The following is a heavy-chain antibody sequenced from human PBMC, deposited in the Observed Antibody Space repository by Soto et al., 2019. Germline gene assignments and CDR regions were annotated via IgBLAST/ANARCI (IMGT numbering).Heavy chain of an antibody. CDR3: ARGGNVVVVTAALDY. V-gene: IGHV1-46*01. CDR1: GDTFTDYY. CDR2: VNPSGGHT. J-gene: IGHJ4*02. Sequence: QVQLVQSGAEVKKPGASVKVSCKASGDTFTDYYIHWVRQAPGQGLEWMGTVNPSGGHTTYAQHFLGRMTMYRAPSTSTLYMELTSLTSEDTAVYYCARGGNVVVVTAALDYWGQGTLVTVSS. D-gene: IGHD2-21*02.